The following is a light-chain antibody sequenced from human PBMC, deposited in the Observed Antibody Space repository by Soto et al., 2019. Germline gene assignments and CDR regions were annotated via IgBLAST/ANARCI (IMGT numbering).Light chain of an antibody. CDR1: QGVNGN. CDR2: GAS. J-gene: IGKJ1*01. V-gene: IGKV3-15*01. CDR3: QPYHNWPRT. Sequence: EIVMTQSPATLSVFPRERATLSCRASQGVNGNLAWYPQRRVQAPRLLIYGASTRATGIPARFSGSGSGTEFALTISSLQSEAFAISYCQPYHNWPRTFGKGTKVDIK.